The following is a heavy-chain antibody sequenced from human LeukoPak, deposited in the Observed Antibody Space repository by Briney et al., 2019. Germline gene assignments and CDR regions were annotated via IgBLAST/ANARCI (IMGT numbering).Heavy chain of an antibody. D-gene: IGHD3-22*01. CDR2: IIPILGIA. J-gene: IGHJ3*02. CDR1: GGTFSSYA. V-gene: IGHV1-69*04. CDR3: ARVFYYYDSSGYYVYDAFDI. Sequence: SVKVSCKASGGTFSSYAISWVRQAPGQGLEWMGRIIPILGIANYAQKFQGRVTITADKSTSTAYMELSSLRSEDTAVYYCARVFYYYDSSGYYVYDAFDIWGQGTMVTVSS.